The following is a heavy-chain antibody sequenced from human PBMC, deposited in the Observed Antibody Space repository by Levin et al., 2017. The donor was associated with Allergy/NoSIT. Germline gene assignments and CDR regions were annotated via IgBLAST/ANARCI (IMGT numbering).Heavy chain of an antibody. J-gene: IGHJ4*02. CDR3: AKELTIPVSVGFDY. CDR1: GFTFSSNA. V-gene: IGHV3-23*01. D-gene: IGHD6-19*01. CDR2: ISGSGDNT. Sequence: SGESLKISCGASGFTFSSNAMTWVRQAPGKGLEWVSAISGSGDNTYYADSVKGRFTISRDNSKNTLYLQMNSLRADDTAVYYCAKELTIPVSVGFDYWGQGTLVTVSS.